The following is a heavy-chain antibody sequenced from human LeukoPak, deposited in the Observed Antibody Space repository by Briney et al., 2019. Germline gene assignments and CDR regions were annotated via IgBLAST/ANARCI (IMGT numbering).Heavy chain of an antibody. CDR1: GFTFSDYY. J-gene: IGHJ3*02. CDR3: ARVLYCSGGSCYSPDAFDI. CDR2: ISSSGSTI. Sequence: GGSLRLSCAASGFTFSDYYMSWIRQAPGKGLEWVSYISSSGSTIYYADSVKGRFTISRDNAKNSLYLQMNSLRAEDTAVYYCARVLYCSGGSCYSPDAFDIWGQGTMVTVSS. V-gene: IGHV3-11*04. D-gene: IGHD2-15*01.